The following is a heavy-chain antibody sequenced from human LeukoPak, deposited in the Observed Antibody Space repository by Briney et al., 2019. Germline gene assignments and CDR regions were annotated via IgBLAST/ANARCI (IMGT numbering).Heavy chain of an antibody. J-gene: IGHJ6*03. V-gene: IGHV1-18*01. D-gene: IGHD3-9*01. CDR1: GYTFTSYG. CDR2: ISDYNGNT. CDR3: AGDRSWLTGYSYYYYYYYMDV. Sequence: GASVKVSCKASGYTFTSYGISWVRQAPGPGLEGMGWISDYNGNTNYAQKLQGRVTVTTDTSTSTAYMELRSLRSDDTAVYYCAGDRSWLTGYSYYYYYYYMDVWGKGTTVTVSS.